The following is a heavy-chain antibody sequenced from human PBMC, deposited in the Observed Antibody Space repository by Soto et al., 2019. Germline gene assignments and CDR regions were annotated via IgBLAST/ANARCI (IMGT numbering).Heavy chain of an antibody. Sequence: QLQLQESGPGLVKPSETPSLTCTVSGGSISSTSYYWGWIRQPLGKGLEWIGSIYYSGSTFYNPSLKSRVTISVDTSKNQFSLKLSSVTTADTAVYYCARHTWGRQRGWFDPWGQGTLVTVSS. CDR3: ARHTWGRQRGWFDP. J-gene: IGHJ5*02. D-gene: IGHD2-2*01. CDR1: GGSISSTSYY. V-gene: IGHV4-39*01. CDR2: IYYSGST.